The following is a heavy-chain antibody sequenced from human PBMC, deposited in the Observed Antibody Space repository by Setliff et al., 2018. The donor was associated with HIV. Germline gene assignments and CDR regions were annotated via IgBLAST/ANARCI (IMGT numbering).Heavy chain of an antibody. Sequence: ASVKVSCKTSGYNFENYAINWVRQAPGQGLEWMGWINANSGSPTYAQAFTGRFLFSVDTAVATAYLQINNLKTEDTAVYFCARGLYGDYGGDLNWLDPWGHGTRVTVSS. CDR3: ARGLYGDYGGDLNWLDP. CDR2: INANSGSP. CDR1: GYNFENYA. V-gene: IGHV7-4-1*02. J-gene: IGHJ5*02. D-gene: IGHD4-17*01.